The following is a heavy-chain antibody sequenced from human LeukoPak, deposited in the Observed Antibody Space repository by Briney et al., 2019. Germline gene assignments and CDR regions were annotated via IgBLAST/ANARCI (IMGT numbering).Heavy chain of an antibody. V-gene: IGHV4-4*07. Sequence: RSSETLSPTCTVSGGSISSYYLSWIRQPAGKGLEWIGRIYTSGSTNYNPSLKSRVTMSVDTSKNQLSLKLSSVTAADTAVYYCARGVLRYFDGSFDYWGQGTLVTVSS. CDR1: GGSISSYY. J-gene: IGHJ4*02. CDR3: ARGVLRYFDGSFDY. CDR2: IYTSGST. D-gene: IGHD3-9*01.